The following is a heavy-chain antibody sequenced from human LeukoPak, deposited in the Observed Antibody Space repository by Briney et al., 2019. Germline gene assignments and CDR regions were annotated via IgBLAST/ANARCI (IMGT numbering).Heavy chain of an antibody. Sequence: GGSLRLSCAASGFTFSSYDMHWVRQATGKGLEWVSAIGTAGDTYYADSVKGRFTISRDNSKNTLYLQMNSLRAEDTAVYYCAKDYGDYDGDAFDIWGQGTMVTVSS. J-gene: IGHJ3*02. CDR2: IGTAGDT. CDR3: AKDYGDYDGDAFDI. CDR1: GFTFSSYD. V-gene: IGHV3-13*01. D-gene: IGHD4-17*01.